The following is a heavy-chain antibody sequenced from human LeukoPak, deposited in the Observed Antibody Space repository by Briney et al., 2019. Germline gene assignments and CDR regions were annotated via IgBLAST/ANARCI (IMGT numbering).Heavy chain of an antibody. J-gene: IGHJ5*02. CDR2: IGGSNYYRGST. CDR1: GASISSSAYY. D-gene: IGHD2-15*01. V-gene: IGHV4-39*01. Sequence: NPSETLSLTCTVSGASISSSAYYWSWIRQPPGKGLEWIGSIGGSNYYRGSTNYNPSLKSRVTISVDTSKNQFSLKLSSVTAADTAVYYCARLVVVAATTRRVYNWFDPWGQGTLVTVSS. CDR3: ARLVVVAATTRRVYNWFDP.